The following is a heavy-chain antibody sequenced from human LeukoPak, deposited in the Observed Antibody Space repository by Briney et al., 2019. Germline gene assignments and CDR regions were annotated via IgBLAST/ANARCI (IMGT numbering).Heavy chain of an antibody. D-gene: IGHD3-22*01. Sequence: GGSLRLSCAASGFTFSSYSMNWVRQAPGKGLEWVSSISSSSSYIYYADSVKGRFTISRDNAKNSLYLQMNSLRAEDTAVYYCARDPRDSSGYYPASFDDWHGFDYWGQGTLVTVSS. CDR1: GFTFSSYS. J-gene: IGHJ4*02. CDR3: ARDPRDSSGYYPASFDDWHGFDY. CDR2: ISSSSSYI. V-gene: IGHV3-21*01.